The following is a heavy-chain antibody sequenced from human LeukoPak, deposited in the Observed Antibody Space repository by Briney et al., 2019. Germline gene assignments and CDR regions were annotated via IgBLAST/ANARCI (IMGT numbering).Heavy chain of an antibody. J-gene: IGHJ4*02. V-gene: IGHV4-61*08. CDR1: GGSISSGGYS. CDR3: ARRSGSGFDY. Sequence: SETLSLTCAVSGGSISSGGYSWSWIRQPPGKGLEWIGYIYYSGSTNYNPSLKSRVTISVDTSKNQFSLKLSSVTAADTAVYYCARRSGSGFDYWGQGTPVTVSS. D-gene: IGHD6-19*01. CDR2: IYYSGST.